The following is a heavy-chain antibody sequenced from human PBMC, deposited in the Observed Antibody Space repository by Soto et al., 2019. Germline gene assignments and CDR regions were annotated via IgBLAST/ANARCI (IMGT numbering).Heavy chain of an antibody. CDR2: ISSSSSTI. CDR1: GFTFSSYS. J-gene: IGHJ4*02. V-gene: IGHV3-48*01. Sequence: EVQLVESGGGLVQPGGSLRLSCAASGFTFSSYSMKWVRQAPGKGLEWVSYISSSSSTIYYADSVKGRFTISRNNAKNSLCLQMNSLRAEDTAVYYCARDGGYSYGPFDYWGQGTLVTVSS. CDR3: ARDGGYSYGPFDY. D-gene: IGHD5-18*01.